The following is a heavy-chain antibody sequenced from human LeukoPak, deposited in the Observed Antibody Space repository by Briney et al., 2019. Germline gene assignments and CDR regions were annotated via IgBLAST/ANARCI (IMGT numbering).Heavy chain of an antibody. J-gene: IGHJ4*02. CDR2: IYRDGST. V-gene: IGHV3-66*01. Sequence: PGGSLRLSCAASGFTVSSNYMNWVRQAPGKGLEWVSVIYRDGSTYYADSVKGRFTISRDNFKNTLYLQMNSLEAEDTAVYYCAGYSSSWYFFDYWGQGTLVTVSS. CDR1: GFTVSSNY. CDR3: AGYSSSWYFFDY. D-gene: IGHD6-13*01.